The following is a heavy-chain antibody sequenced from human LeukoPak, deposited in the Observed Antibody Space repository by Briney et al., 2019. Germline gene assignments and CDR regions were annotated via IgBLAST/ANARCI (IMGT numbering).Heavy chain of an antibody. Sequence: SETLSLTCTVSGGSISSYYWSWIRQPAGKGLEWIGRIYTSGSTNYNPSLKSRVTMSVDTFKNQFSLKLSSVTAADTAVYYCAREGYDSSGYYYKAFDYWGQGTLVTVSS. CDR1: GGSISSYY. V-gene: IGHV4-4*07. CDR2: IYTSGST. J-gene: IGHJ4*02. D-gene: IGHD3-22*01. CDR3: AREGYDSSGYYYKAFDY.